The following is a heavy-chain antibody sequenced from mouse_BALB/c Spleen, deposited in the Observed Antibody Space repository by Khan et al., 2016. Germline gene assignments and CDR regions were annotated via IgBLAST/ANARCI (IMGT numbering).Heavy chain of an antibody. CDR1: GYTFTDYS. CDR2: INTETGEP. CDR3: APITTVPFAY. D-gene: IGHD1-1*01. V-gene: IGHV9-2-1*01. Sequence: QIQLVQSGPELKKPGETVKISCKAPGYTFTDYSMHWVKQAPGKGLKWMGWINTETGEPTYADDFKGRFAFSLETSASTAYLQINNLKNEDTATYFCAPITTVPFAYWGQGTLVTVSA. J-gene: IGHJ3*01.